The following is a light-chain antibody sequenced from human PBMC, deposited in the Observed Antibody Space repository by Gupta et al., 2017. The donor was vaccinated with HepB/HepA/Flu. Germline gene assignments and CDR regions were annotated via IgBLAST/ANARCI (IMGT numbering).Light chain of an antibody. V-gene: IGKV3-20*01. J-gene: IGKJ1*01. Sequence: DIVLTQSPGTLSLSPGERATLSCRASQSVSSSYLAWYQHKPGQAPRLLIYGASSRATGIPDRFRGSGSGTDFTLTISRLEPEDFAVYYCQQYGSSPPETFGQGTKVEIK. CDR1: QSVSSSY. CDR3: QQYGSSPPET. CDR2: GAS.